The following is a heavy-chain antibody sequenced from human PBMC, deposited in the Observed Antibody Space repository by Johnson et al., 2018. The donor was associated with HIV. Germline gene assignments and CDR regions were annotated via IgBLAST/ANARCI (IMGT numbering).Heavy chain of an antibody. V-gene: IGHV3-66*01. CDR3: ARDPFPRFYAFDI. Sequence: MLLVESGGALVQPGGSLRLSCAGSGFTVSDKYMSWVRQAPGKGLEWVSVIYTGGSTFNADSVKRKFTISSDNSENTVYLQMNSLRAEDTAVYYCARDPFPRFYAFDIWGQGTMVTVSS. CDR1: GFTVSDKY. CDR2: IYTGGST. J-gene: IGHJ3*02.